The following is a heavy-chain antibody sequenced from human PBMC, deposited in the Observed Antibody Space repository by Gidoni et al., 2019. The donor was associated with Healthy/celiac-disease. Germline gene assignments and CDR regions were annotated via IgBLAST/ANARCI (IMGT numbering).Heavy chain of an antibody. J-gene: IGHJ4*02. CDR3: ARDPAGEVVVVAATQYYFDF. V-gene: IGHV3-21*01. CDR2: ISSSSSYR. D-gene: IGHD2-15*01. Sequence: EVQLVESGGGLVKPGGSLRLSCAASGFTFSSYSMNWVRQAPGKGLEWVSSISSSSSYRYYADSVKGRFTISRDNAKNSLYLQMNSLRAEDTAVYYCARDPAGEVVVVAATQYYFDFWGQGTLVTVSS. CDR1: GFTFSSYS.